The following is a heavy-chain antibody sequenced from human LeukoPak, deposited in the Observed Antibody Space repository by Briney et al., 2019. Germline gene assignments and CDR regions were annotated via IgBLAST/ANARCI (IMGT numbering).Heavy chain of an antibody. D-gene: IGHD2-2*01. CDR2: IYHSGST. CDR3: ARHLPGYSNTWPGP. CDR1: GGSISSAVHY. V-gene: IGHV4-39*01. Sequence: SETLSLTCSVSGGSISSAVHYWAWIRQPPGKGLEWIGSIYHSGSTYYNPSLKSRVTISIDTSKNQFSLKLRSVTAADTAVYYCARHLPGYSNTWPGPWGQGTLVTVSS. J-gene: IGHJ5*02.